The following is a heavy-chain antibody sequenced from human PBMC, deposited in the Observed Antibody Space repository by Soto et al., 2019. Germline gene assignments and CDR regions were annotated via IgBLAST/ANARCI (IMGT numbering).Heavy chain of an antibody. V-gene: IGHV3-33*08. Sequence: PGGSLRLSCAASGFTFSNAWINWVRQAPGKGLEWVAVIWYDGSNKYYADSVKGRFTIPRDNSKNTLYLQMNSLRAEDTAVYYCARTVEGAVMEASMDVWGQGTTVTVSS. D-gene: IGHD3-3*01. J-gene: IGHJ6*02. CDR3: ARTVEGAVMEASMDV. CDR2: IWYDGSNK. CDR1: GFTFSNAW.